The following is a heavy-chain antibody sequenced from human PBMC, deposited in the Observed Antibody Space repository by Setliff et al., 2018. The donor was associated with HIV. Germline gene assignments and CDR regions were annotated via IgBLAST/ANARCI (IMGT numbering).Heavy chain of an antibody. V-gene: IGHV4-39*07. CDR3: ARLGYSGSLVGAFDI. J-gene: IGHJ3*02. D-gene: IGHD1-26*01. Sequence: SETLSLTCTVSGGSIRNGLYYWHWIRQPPGKGLEWIGSIYHSGITYYNSSLKSRVTISVDTSKNQFSLNLTSVTAADTAVYYCARLGYSGSLVGAFDIWGQGTMVTVSS. CDR1: GGSIRNGLYY. CDR2: IYHSGIT.